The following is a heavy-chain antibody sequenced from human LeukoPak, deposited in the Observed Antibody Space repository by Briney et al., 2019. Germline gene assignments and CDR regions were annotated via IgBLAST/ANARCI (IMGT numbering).Heavy chain of an antibody. Sequence: GGSLRLSCAASGFTFSSYAMHWVRQAPGKGLEWVAVISYDGSNKYYADSVKGRFTISRDNSKNTLYLQMNSLRAEDTAVYYCARDLRPVGSGSEHDYWGQGTLVTVSS. D-gene: IGHD3-10*01. J-gene: IGHJ4*02. CDR3: ARDLRPVGSGSEHDY. V-gene: IGHV3-30-3*01. CDR1: GFTFSSYA. CDR2: ISYDGSNK.